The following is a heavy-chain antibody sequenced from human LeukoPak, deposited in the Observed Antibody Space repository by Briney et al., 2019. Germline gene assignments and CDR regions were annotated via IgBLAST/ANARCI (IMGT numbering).Heavy chain of an antibody. Sequence: GGSLRLSCAVSGFTFRSYAMTWVRQAPGTGLEWVSSISSSSSYIYYADSVKGRFTISRDNAKNSLYLQMNSLRAEDTAVYYCARDDIAGYYGSGSRGYFDYWGQGTPVTVSS. J-gene: IGHJ4*02. V-gene: IGHV3-21*01. CDR2: ISSSSSYI. CDR3: ARDDIAGYYGSGSRGYFDY. D-gene: IGHD3-10*01. CDR1: GFTFRSYA.